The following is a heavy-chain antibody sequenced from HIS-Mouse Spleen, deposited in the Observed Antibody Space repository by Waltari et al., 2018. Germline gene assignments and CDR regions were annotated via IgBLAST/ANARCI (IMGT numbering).Heavy chain of an antibody. V-gene: IGHV4-39*07. Sequence: QLQLQESGPGLVKPSETLSLTCTVSGCSISSSSYYWGWIRQPPGKGLEWIGGLYYSGSTYCKPSLKGRVTISVDTSKNQLALNLSSVTAADTAVYYCAREIPYSSSWYDWYFDLWGRGTLVTVSS. CDR1: GCSISSSSYY. CDR2: LYYSGST. CDR3: AREIPYSSSWYDWYFDL. D-gene: IGHD6-13*01. J-gene: IGHJ2*01.